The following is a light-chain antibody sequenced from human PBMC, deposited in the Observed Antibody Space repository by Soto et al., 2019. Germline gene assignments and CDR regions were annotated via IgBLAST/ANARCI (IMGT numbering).Light chain of an antibody. J-gene: IGKJ1*01. CDR3: QQYAGSSPT. V-gene: IGKV3-20*01. CDR1: QSVGSSF. CDR2: GAS. Sequence: EIVLTQSPGTLSLSPGERATLSCRASQSVGSSFLAWYQQRRGQAPRLLIYGASSRATGIPDRFSGSGSGTDSTLTISRLEPEDFAVYYCQQYAGSSPTFGQGSKVEI.